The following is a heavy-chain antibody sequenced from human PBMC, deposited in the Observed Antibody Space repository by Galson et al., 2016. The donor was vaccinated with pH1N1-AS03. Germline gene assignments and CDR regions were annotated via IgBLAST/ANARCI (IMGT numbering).Heavy chain of an antibody. Sequence: TLSLTCSVSGVSIRTHYWSWIRQLPGKGLEWIGYIFYTGNTKYNPSLKSRLTISVDTSRSQFSLRLSSVTAADTAVYYCARQGGYSSSWYVWGQGTTVTVSS. J-gene: IGHJ6*02. CDR1: GVSIRTHY. CDR2: IFYTGNT. CDR3: ARQGGYSSSWYV. D-gene: IGHD6-13*01. V-gene: IGHV4-59*08.